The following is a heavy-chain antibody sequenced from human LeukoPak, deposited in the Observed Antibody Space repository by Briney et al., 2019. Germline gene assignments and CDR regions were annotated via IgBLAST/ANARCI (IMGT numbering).Heavy chain of an antibody. Sequence: GASGKVSCKASGYTYTGYYTHWVRQAPGQGLEWMGRINPNSGGTNYAQKFQGRVTMTKDTSISTAYMELSRLRSDDTAVYYCARYLVAAAGTNYYHYMDVWGKGTTVTVSS. V-gene: IGHV1-2*06. CDR3: ARYLVAAAGTNYYHYMDV. D-gene: IGHD6-13*01. J-gene: IGHJ6*03. CDR1: GYTYTGYY. CDR2: INPNSGGT.